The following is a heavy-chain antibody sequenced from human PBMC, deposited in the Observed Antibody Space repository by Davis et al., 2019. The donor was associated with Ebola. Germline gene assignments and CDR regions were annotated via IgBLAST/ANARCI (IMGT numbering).Heavy chain of an antibody. V-gene: IGHV5-10-1*01. Sequence: PGGSLRLSCKGSGYSFTSYWISWVRQMPGKGLEWMGRIDPSDSYTNYSPSFQGHVTISADKSISTAYLQWSSLKASDTAMYYCARRAGASIDYWGQGTLVTVSS. CDR3: ARRAGASIDY. D-gene: IGHD4-17*01. J-gene: IGHJ4*02. CDR2: IDPSDSYT. CDR1: GYSFTSYW.